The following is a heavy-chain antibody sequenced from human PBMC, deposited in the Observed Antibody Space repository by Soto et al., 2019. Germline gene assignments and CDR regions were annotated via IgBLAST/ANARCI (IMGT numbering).Heavy chain of an antibody. J-gene: IGHJ4*01. CDR3: ARVHVMVVAGSTFDY. CDR1: GASVSSGNYY. V-gene: IGHV4-61*01. D-gene: IGHD6-19*01. CDR2: VYFNGRT. Sequence: SETLSLTCTVSGASVSSGNYYWSWIRQPPGKGLEWVGSVYFNGRTYYNPSLKSRVTISTDTSRNQFSLRLTSVTAADTAVYFFARVHVMVVAGSTFDYWGHGTLVTVSS.